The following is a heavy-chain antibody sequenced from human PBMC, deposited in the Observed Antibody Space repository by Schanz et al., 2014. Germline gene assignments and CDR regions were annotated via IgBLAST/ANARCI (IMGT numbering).Heavy chain of an antibody. CDR3: TKDIRQWGIIHYYAMDV. CDR1: GFIFDDYA. V-gene: IGHV3-43D*03. CDR2: ISWDGSWT. D-gene: IGHD3-16*01. Sequence: EARLVESGGGLVEPGGSLRLSCAASGFIFDDYAMHWVRQAPGKGLEWVSLISWDGSWTYYGDSVKGRFTVSRDKSRNSLYLQMNSLRPEDTALYYCTKDIRQWGIIHYYAMDVWGQGTTVIVSS. J-gene: IGHJ6*02.